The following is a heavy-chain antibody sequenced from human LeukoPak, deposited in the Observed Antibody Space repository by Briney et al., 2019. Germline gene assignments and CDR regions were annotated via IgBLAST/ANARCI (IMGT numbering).Heavy chain of an antibody. CDR2: IYHSGST. V-gene: IGHV4-38-2*02. D-gene: IGHD3-22*01. Sequence: SETLSLTCTVSGYSISSGYYWGWIRQPPGKGLEWIGSIYHSGSTYYNPSLKSRVTISVDTSKNQFSLKLSSVTAADTAVYYCARGTYYYDSSGYYTRNWFDPWGQGTLVTVSS. CDR3: ARGTYYYDSSGYYTRNWFDP. J-gene: IGHJ5*02. CDR1: GYSISSGYY.